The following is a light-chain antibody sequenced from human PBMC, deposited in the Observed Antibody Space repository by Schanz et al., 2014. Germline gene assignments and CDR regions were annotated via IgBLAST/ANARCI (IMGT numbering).Light chain of an antibody. CDR2: DVS. V-gene: IGLV2-14*01. J-gene: IGLJ2*01. CDR3: CLYTPMSVI. Sequence: QSALTQPASVSGSPGQSITISCTGTSSDVGGYNYVSWYQQHPGKAPKLMIYDVSERPSGVPDRFSGSKSGNTASLTVSGLQAEDEADYYCCLYTPMSVIFGGGTKLTVL. CDR1: SSDVGGYNY.